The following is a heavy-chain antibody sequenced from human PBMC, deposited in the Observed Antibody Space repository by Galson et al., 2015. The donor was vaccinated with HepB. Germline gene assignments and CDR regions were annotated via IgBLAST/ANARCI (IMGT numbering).Heavy chain of an antibody. CDR1: GFSLSTSGMC. CDR3: AHSLGLVGPYFDY. Sequence: PALVKPTQTLTLTCTFSGFSLSTSGMCVSWIRQPPGKALEWLALSDWDDDQYYSTSLKTRLTISMVTSKNQVVLTPTNMDPVDTATYYCAHSLGLVGPYFDYWGQGALVTVSS. J-gene: IGHJ4*02. CDR2: SDWDDDQ. D-gene: IGHD2-8*02. V-gene: IGHV2-70*12.